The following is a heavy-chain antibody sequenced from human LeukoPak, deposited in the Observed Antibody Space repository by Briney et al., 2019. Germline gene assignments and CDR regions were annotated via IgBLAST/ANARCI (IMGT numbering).Heavy chain of an antibody. CDR2: ISYSGST. Sequence: SETLSLTCTVSGASISSYYWSWIRQPPGKGLEWIGCISYSGSTKYNPSLKSRVTISVDTSKNQFSLELSSVTAADTAVYYCARQSDEVLHWVDYWGQGTLVTASS. CDR3: ARQSDEVLHWVDY. D-gene: IGHD2-8*02. J-gene: IGHJ4*02. V-gene: IGHV4-59*08. CDR1: GASISSYY.